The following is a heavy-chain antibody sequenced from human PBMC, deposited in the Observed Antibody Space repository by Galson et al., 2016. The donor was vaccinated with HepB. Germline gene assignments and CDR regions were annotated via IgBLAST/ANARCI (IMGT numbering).Heavy chain of an antibody. Sequence: SLRLSCAASGFTFSSYAMNWVRQAPGKGLKWVTIITYDGRSKYYADSVKGRFTISRDNSKNTLYLQMNSLRAEDTAVYYCAKAYDYVWGSYRLSHNLDYWGQGTLVTVSS. D-gene: IGHD3-16*02. CDR1: GFTFSSYA. J-gene: IGHJ4*02. CDR2: ITYDGRSK. V-gene: IGHV3-23*01. CDR3: AKAYDYVWGSYRLSHNLDY.